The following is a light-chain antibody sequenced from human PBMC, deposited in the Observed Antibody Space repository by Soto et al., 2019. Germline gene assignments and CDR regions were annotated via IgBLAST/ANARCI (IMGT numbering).Light chain of an antibody. CDR3: QTLGIGVQV. CDR1: SGYSSYA. Sequence: QPVLTQPPSASASLGASVRLTCTLSSGYSSYAVAWHQQQPEKGPRYLMKVDSDGSPFKADGLPDRFSGSSSGTERYLTISSLQSEDEADYYCQTLGIGVQVFGGGTKLTVL. CDR2: VDSDGSP. V-gene: IGLV4-69*01. J-gene: IGLJ3*02.